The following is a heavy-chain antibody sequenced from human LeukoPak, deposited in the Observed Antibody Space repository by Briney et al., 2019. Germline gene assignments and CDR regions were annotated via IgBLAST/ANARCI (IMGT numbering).Heavy chain of an antibody. V-gene: IGHV3-7*01. D-gene: IGHD5-18*01. CDR1: GFTFTTYW. Sequence: GGSLRLSCAASGFTFTTYWMSWVRQTRGKGLEWVANIKQDGTEKYYVDSVKGRFTISRDNAKNSLYLQMNSLRAEDTAVYYCARDYMTRGYSYGYDYWGQETLVTVSS. CDR2: IKQDGTEK. J-gene: IGHJ4*02. CDR3: ARDYMTRGYSYGYDY.